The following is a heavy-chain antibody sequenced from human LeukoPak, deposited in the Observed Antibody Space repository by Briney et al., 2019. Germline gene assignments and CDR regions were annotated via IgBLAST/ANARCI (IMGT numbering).Heavy chain of an antibody. CDR2: ISGSGGST. CDR3: AKDPRGSGSYYPTAFDY. J-gene: IGHJ4*02. D-gene: IGHD3-10*01. V-gene: IGHV3-23*01. Sequence: GGSLRLSCAASGFIFSKYAMSWVRQAPGKGLEWVSAISGSGGSTYYADSVKGRFTISRDNSKNTLYLRMNSLRAEDTAVYYCAKDPRGSGSYYPTAFDYWGRGTLVTVSS. CDR1: GFIFSKYA.